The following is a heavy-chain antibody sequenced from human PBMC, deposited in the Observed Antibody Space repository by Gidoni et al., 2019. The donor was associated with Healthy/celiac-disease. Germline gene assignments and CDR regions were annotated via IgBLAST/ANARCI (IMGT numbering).Heavy chain of an antibody. CDR2: IYYSGST. V-gene: IGHV4-31*03. D-gene: IGHD3-10*01. CDR1: GGSISSGGYY. J-gene: IGHJ2*01. CDR3: ARVLTYYYGSGIGYFDL. Sequence: QVQLQESGPGLVKPSQTLSLTCTVSGGSISSGGYYWTWIRQHPGKGLAWIGYIYYSGSTYYNPSLKSRVTISVDTSKNQFSLKLSSVTAADTAVYYCARVLTYYYGSGIGYFDLWGRGTLVTVSS.